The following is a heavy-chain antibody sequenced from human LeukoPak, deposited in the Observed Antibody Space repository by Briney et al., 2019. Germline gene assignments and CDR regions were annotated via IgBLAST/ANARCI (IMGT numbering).Heavy chain of an antibody. CDR2: IWYDGTNK. D-gene: IGHD5-12*01. J-gene: IGHJ3*02. CDR3: ARGASGYDSVPFDI. Sequence: GGSLRLSCAASGFTFSSYAMHWVRQAPGKGLEWVAGIWYDGTNKYYVDSVKGRFTISRDNSKNTVYLQMNRLRAEDTAVYYCARGASGYDSVPFDIWGQGTMVTVSS. V-gene: IGHV3-33*08. CDR1: GFTFSSYA.